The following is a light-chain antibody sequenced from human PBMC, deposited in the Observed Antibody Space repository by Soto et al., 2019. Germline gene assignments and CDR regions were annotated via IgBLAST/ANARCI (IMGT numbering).Light chain of an antibody. CDR3: QQYYNWPRT. J-gene: IGKJ1*01. CDR2: RAS. V-gene: IGKV3-15*01. CDR1: QSVSIN. Sequence: EIVMTQSPATLSVSPGERATLSCRASQSVSINIAWYQQKPGQAPRLLIYRASTRATGVPASFSGSGSGTEFTLTISSLQSEDFAVYYCQQYYNWPRTFGQGTKV.